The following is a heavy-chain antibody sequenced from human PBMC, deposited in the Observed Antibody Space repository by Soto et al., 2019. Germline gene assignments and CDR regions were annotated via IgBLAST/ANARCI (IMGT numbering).Heavy chain of an antibody. CDR2: ISGSGGST. CDR3: TRDASRDSSARGWFDP. J-gene: IGHJ5*02. D-gene: IGHD6-13*01. CDR1: GFTFSSYA. V-gene: IGHV3-23*01. Sequence: PGGSLRLSCAASGFTFSSYAMSWVRQAPGKGLEWVSAISGSGGSTYYADSVKGRFTIPRDNSKNTLYLQMNSLGAEDTAVYYCTRDASRDSSARGWFDPWGPGTLVTVSS.